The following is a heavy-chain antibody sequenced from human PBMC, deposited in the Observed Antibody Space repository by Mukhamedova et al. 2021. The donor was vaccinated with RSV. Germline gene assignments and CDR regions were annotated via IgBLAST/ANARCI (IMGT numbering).Heavy chain of an antibody. D-gene: IGHD5-18*01. V-gene: IGHV4-39*01. CDR3: ASRDTAMVYYYYYGMDV. Sequence: GGGTYYNPSLKSRVTISVDTSKNQFSLKLSSVTAADTAVYYCASRDTAMVYYYYYGMDVWGQGTTVTVSS. CDR2: GGGT. J-gene: IGHJ6*02.